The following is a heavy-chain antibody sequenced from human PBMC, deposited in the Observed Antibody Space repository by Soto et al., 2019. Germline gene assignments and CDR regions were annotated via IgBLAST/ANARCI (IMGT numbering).Heavy chain of an antibody. Sequence: GGSLRLSCAASGFAFSSYAMSWVRQAPGKGLEWVSAISGSGGSTYYADFVKGRFTISRDNSKNTLYLQMNSLRAEDTAVYYCAKDLEYNWNYGHDYWGQGTLVTSPQ. CDR1: GFAFSSYA. CDR3: AKDLEYNWNYGHDY. D-gene: IGHD1-7*01. J-gene: IGHJ4*02. V-gene: IGHV3-23*01. CDR2: ISGSGGST.